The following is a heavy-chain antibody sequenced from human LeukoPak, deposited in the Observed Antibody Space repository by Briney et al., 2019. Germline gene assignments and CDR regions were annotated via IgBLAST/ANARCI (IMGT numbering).Heavy chain of an antibody. J-gene: IGHJ4*02. V-gene: IGHV3-21*01. D-gene: IGHD4-23*01. Sequence: GGSLRLSCAASGFTFSSYSMNWVRQATGKGLEWVSSISSSSSYIYYADSVKGRFTISRDNDKNSLYLQMNSLRAEDTAVYYCARVTGDYGGNSADYWGQGTLVTVSS. CDR2: ISSSSSYI. CDR1: GFTFSSYS. CDR3: ARVTGDYGGNSADY.